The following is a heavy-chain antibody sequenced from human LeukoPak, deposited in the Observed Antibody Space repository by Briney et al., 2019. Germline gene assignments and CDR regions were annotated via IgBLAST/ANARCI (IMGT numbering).Heavy chain of an antibody. Sequence: GGSLRLSCAASGFTFSNHWMHWVRHAPGKGLMWVSRINRDGSRTDYADSVKGRFTISRDDAKNTLYLQVNSLRAEDTAVYFCARGGSDTAMAHDYWGQGTLVTVSS. V-gene: IGHV3-74*01. CDR2: INRDGSRT. CDR3: ARGGSDTAMAHDY. J-gene: IGHJ4*02. D-gene: IGHD5-18*01. CDR1: GFTFSNHW.